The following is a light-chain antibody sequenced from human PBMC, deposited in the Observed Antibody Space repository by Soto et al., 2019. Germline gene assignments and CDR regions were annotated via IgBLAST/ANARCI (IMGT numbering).Light chain of an antibody. J-gene: IGKJ4*01. CDR2: DGS. Sequence: EIVLTQSPATLSLSPGERATLSCRASQSISSYLAWCQQKPGQAPRLLIYDGSNRATGIPARFSGSGSETDFTLTISSLEPEDFASYYCQQRRSWPLTFGRGTKVEIK. CDR3: QQRRSWPLT. V-gene: IGKV3-11*01. CDR1: QSISSY.